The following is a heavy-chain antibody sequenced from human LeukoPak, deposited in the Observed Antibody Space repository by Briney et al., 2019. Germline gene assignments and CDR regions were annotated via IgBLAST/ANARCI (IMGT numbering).Heavy chain of an antibody. J-gene: IGHJ4*02. D-gene: IGHD2-2*01. Sequence: GGSLRLSCVASDFTFDFYRMTWVRQAPGKGLEWLANILPDGSQKYYVDSVKGRFTISRDNPKNSLYLQINNLRAEDTAVYYCGRLAHNAWYAIDFWGQGTLVTVSS. CDR1: DFTFDFYR. CDR2: ILPDGSQK. V-gene: IGHV3-7*01. CDR3: GRLAHNAWYAIDF.